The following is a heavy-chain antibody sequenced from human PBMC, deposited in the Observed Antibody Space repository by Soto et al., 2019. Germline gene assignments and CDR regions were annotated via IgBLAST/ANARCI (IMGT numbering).Heavy chain of an antibody. Sequence: ASVKVSCKASGYTFTSYDINWVRQATGQGLEWMGWMNPNSGNTGYAQKFQGRVTMTRNTSISTAYMELSSLRSEDTAVFYCARVLRYFDWSNDAFDIWGQGTMVTVSS. CDR1: GYTFTSYD. CDR2: MNPNSGNT. CDR3: ARVLRYFDWSNDAFDI. V-gene: IGHV1-8*01. D-gene: IGHD3-9*01. J-gene: IGHJ3*02.